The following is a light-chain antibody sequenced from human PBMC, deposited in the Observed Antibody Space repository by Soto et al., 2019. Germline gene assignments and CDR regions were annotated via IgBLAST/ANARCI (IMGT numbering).Light chain of an antibody. V-gene: IGKV3-20*01. J-gene: IGKJ1*01. CDR2: GAS. CDR3: QQYGSSPTWT. Sequence: EIVLTQSPGTLSLSPGERATLSCRASQSVSSSYLAWYQQKPGQAPRLLLYGASSSATGIPDRFSGSGSGTDFTLTISRLEAEDCAVYYCQQYGSSPTWTVGEGTKEEIK. CDR1: QSVSSSY.